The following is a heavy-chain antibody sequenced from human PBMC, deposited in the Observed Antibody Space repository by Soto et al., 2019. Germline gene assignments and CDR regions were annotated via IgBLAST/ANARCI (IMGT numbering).Heavy chain of an antibody. CDR2: ISGSGGST. J-gene: IGHJ4*02. CDR1: GFTFSSSA. D-gene: IGHD5-12*01. V-gene: IGHV3-23*01. Sequence: EVQLLESGGGLVQPGGSLRLSCAASGFTFSSSAMSWVRQSPGKGLEWVSAISGSGGSTYYADSVKGRFTISIDKSKNTLYLQMNSLRAEATAVYYCAKLPGYSGPGHFDYWGQGTLVTVSS. CDR3: AKLPGYSGPGHFDY.